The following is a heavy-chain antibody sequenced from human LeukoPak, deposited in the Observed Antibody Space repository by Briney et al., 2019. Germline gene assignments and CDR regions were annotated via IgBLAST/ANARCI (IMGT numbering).Heavy chain of an antibody. J-gene: IGHJ3*02. D-gene: IGHD5-12*01. Sequence: SETLSLICTVSGGSISSGDYYWSWIRQPPGKGLEWIGYIYYSGSTYYNPSLKSRVTLSVDTSKNQFSLKLSSVTAADTAVYYCARDLSPGYSGYDPEDAFDIWGQGTMVTVSS. CDR1: GGSISSGDYY. V-gene: IGHV4-30-4*01. CDR2: IYYSGST. CDR3: ARDLSPGYSGYDPEDAFDI.